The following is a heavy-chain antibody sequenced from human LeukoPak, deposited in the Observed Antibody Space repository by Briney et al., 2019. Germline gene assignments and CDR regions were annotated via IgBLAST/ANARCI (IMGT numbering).Heavy chain of an antibody. CDR2: ISPDGNRE. CDR3: ASTFPYCSSGTCAL. V-gene: IGHV3-7*01. CDR1: GLTFSSYW. Sequence: GGSLRLSCAASGLTFSSYWMTWVRQGPGKGLEWVATISPDGNRENYVDSVKGRFSISRDNAKNSLFLQMRSLRAEDTAMNYCASTFPYCSSGTCALGGQGTLVTVSS. D-gene: IGHD2-15*01. J-gene: IGHJ4*02.